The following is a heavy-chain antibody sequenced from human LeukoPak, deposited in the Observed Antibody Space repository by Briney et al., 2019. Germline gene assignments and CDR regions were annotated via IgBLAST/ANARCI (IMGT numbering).Heavy chain of an antibody. J-gene: IGHJ4*02. V-gene: IGHV3-74*01. D-gene: IGHD5-18*01. CDR3: ARSEPIQALMF. CDR2: INSDGSST. CDR1: GFTFSSYC. Sequence: GGSLRLSCAASGFTFSSYCMHWVRQAPGKGLVWVSRINSDGSSTSYADSVKGRFTISRDNAKNTLYLQMNSLRAEDTAVYYCARSEPIQALMFRGQGTLVTVSS.